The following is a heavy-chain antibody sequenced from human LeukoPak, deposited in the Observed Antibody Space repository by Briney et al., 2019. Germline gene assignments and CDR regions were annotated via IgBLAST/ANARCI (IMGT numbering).Heavy chain of an antibody. Sequence: GGSLRLSCAASGFTFTKYWMSWVRQAPGKGLEWVANIKQDGSEKYYVDSVKGRFTISRDNAKNSLYLEMDSLRAEDTAVYYCVRDTFGPSDSWGQGTLVSVSS. CDR2: IKQDGSEK. CDR1: GFTFTKYW. J-gene: IGHJ4*02. D-gene: IGHD3-16*01. V-gene: IGHV3-7*01. CDR3: VRDTFGPSDS.